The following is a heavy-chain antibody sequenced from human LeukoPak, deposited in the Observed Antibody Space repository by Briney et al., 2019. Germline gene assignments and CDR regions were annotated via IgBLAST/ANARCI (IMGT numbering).Heavy chain of an antibody. CDR3: ARSVEGYCSGGSCYSYSYYMDV. D-gene: IGHD2-15*01. CDR1: GGSISSYY. J-gene: IGHJ6*03. CDR2: IYTSGST. V-gene: IGHV4-4*07. Sequence: PSETLSLTCTVSGGSISSYYWSWIRQPAGKGLEWIGRIYTSGSTNYNPSLKSRVTMSVDTSKNQFSLKLSSVTAADTAVYYCARSVEGYCSGGSCYSYSYYMDVWGKGTPVTVSS.